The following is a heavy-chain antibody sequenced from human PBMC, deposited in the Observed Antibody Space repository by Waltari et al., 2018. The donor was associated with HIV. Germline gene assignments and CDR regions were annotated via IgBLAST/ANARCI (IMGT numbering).Heavy chain of an antibody. Sequence: QVQLQESGPGLVKSSETLSLTCAVSGYSISRGYYWGWIRQPPGKGLEWIGTIHHSGSSYYNPSLKSRVTISVDTSKNHFSLKLSSVTAADTAVYYCARNTYYERSGYDFWGQGYLVTVSS. D-gene: IGHD3-22*01. CDR1: GYSISRGYY. V-gene: IGHV4-38-2*01. CDR3: ARNTYYERSGYDF. J-gene: IGHJ4*02. CDR2: IHHSGSS.